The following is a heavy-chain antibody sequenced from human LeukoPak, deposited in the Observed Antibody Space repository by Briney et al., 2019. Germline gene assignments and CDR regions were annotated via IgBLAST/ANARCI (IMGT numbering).Heavy chain of an antibody. J-gene: IGHJ4*02. CDR1: GGSISSSSYY. CDR2: IYYSGST. CDR3: ARGRFLEWLLPLDY. Sequence: SETLSLTCTVSGGSISSSSYYWGWIRQPPGKGLEWIGSIYYSGSTYYNPSLKSRVTISVDTSKNQFSLKLSSVTAADTAVYYCARGRFLEWLLPLDYWGPGTLVHVS. D-gene: IGHD3-3*01. V-gene: IGHV4-39*07.